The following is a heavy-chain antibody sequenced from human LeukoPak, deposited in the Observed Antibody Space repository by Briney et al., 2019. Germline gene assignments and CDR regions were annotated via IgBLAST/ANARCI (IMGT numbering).Heavy chain of an antibody. D-gene: IGHD5-24*01. V-gene: IGHV1-69*01. CDR1: GGTFSSYA. CDR3: ARGEDGYNPAFDI. J-gene: IGHJ3*02. CDR2: IIPIFGTA. Sequence: SVKVSCKASGGTFSSYAISWVRQAPGQGLEWRGGIIPIFGTANYAQKFQGRVTITADESTSTAYMELSSLRSEDTAVYYCARGEDGYNPAFDIWGQGTMVTVSS.